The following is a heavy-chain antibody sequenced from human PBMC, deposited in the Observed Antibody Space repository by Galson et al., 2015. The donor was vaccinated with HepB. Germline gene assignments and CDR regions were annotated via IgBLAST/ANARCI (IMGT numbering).Heavy chain of an antibody. V-gene: IGHV1-18*01. CDR2: ISGYDVNV. Sequence: SVKVSCKASGYTFSRFSISWLRQAPGQGLEWMGWISGYDVNVWYAQKFQGGLTVTTDTSTSTAHLDLRSLRSDDSAVYYCARGGLATIGGPTFDYWGQGTLVTVSS. CDR1: GYTFSRFS. J-gene: IGHJ4*02. CDR3: ARGGLATIGGPTFDY. D-gene: IGHD5-24*01.